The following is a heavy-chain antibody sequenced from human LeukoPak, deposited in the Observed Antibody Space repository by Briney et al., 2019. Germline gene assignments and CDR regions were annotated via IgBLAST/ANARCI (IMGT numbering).Heavy chain of an antibody. CDR3: ARVTIGYGSGSRMFDP. J-gene: IGHJ5*02. CDR2: IYYSGST. D-gene: IGHD3-10*01. CDR1: GVSISNYY. Sequence: SETLSLTCAVSGVSISNYYWSWIRQPPGKGLEWIGYIYYSGSTNYNPSLKSRVTISVDTSKNQFSLKLSSVTAADTAVYYCARVTIGYGSGSRMFDPWGQGTLVTVSS. V-gene: IGHV4-59*01.